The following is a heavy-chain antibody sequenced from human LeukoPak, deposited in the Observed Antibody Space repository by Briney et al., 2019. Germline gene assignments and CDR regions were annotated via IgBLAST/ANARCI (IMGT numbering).Heavy chain of an antibody. Sequence: ASVKVSCKASGYTFTSYDINWVRQATGQGLEWMGWMNPNSGNTGYAQKFQGRVTMTRNTSISTAYMELGSLRSEDTAVYYCARGLSMVQGVIFGYWGQGTLVTVSS. CDR2: MNPNSGNT. CDR3: ARGLSMVQGVIFGY. J-gene: IGHJ4*02. V-gene: IGHV1-8*01. CDR1: GYTFTSYD. D-gene: IGHD3-10*01.